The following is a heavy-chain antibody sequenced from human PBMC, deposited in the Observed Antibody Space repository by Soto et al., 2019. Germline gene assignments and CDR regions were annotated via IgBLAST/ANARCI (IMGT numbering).Heavy chain of an antibody. D-gene: IGHD5-12*01. CDR3: ARDRGYDSLDY. Sequence: GGSLRLSCAASGFTFSSYGMHWVRQAPGKGLEWVAVIWYDGSNKYYADSVKGRFTISRDNSKNTLYLQMNSLRAEDTAVYYCARDRGYDSLDYWGQGTLVTVSS. V-gene: IGHV3-33*01. CDR1: GFTFSSYG. J-gene: IGHJ4*02. CDR2: IWYDGSNK.